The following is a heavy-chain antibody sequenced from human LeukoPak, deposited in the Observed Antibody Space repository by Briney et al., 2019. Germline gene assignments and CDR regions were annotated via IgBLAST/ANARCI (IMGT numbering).Heavy chain of an antibody. D-gene: IGHD3-3*01. CDR1: GFTFSSYA. Sequence: GGSLRLSCATSGFTFSSYAMSWVRQAPGQGLEWVSVIGSSGRTHYIDSVKGRFIVSRDNSKNTVFLEMNSLGAEDTAIYYCAKDVRFLEWLYIDYWGQGTLVTVSS. CDR3: AKDVRFLEWLYIDY. V-gene: IGHV3-23*01. CDR2: IGSSGRT. J-gene: IGHJ4*02.